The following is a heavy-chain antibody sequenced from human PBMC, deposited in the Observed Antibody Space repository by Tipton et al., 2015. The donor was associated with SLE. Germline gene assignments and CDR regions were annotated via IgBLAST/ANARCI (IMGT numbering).Heavy chain of an antibody. D-gene: IGHD4-23*01. J-gene: IGHJ4*02. CDR2: INSDGSST. V-gene: IGHV3-74*01. CDR1: GFSFSSYW. Sequence: SLRLSCAASGFSFSSYWMHWVRQAPGKRLVWVSRINSDGSSTSYSDSVRGRFTISRDDSKNTVFLQMKSLRDEDTAVYYCARGGAGGIYFDSWGQGTLVTVSP. CDR3: ARGGAGGIYFDS.